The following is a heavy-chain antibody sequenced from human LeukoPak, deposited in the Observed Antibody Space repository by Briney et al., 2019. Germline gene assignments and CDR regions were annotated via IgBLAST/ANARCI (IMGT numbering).Heavy chain of an antibody. CDR2: TRNKANSYTT. CDR3: VRLRYSSGWYEDY. J-gene: IGHJ4*02. V-gene: IGHV3-72*01. Sequence: GGSLRLSCAASGFTFSTYAMTWVRQAPGKGLEWDGRTRNKANSYTTEYAASVKGRFTISRDDSKNSLHLQMNSLKTEDTAVYYCVRLRYSSGWYEDYWGQGTLVTVSS. D-gene: IGHD6-19*01. CDR1: GFTFSTYA.